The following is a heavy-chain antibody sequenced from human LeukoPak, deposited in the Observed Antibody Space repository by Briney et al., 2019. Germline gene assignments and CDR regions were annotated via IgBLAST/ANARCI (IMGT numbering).Heavy chain of an antibody. D-gene: IGHD2/OR15-2a*01. CDR1: GFTFSSYA. Sequence: GGPLRLSCAASGFTFSSYAMSWVRQAPGKGLEWVSAISGSGGSTYYADSVKGRFTISRDNSKNTLYLQMNSLRAEDTAVYYCAKVRQFLDAFDIWGQGTMVTVSS. CDR2: ISGSGGST. CDR3: AKVRQFLDAFDI. V-gene: IGHV3-23*01. J-gene: IGHJ3*02.